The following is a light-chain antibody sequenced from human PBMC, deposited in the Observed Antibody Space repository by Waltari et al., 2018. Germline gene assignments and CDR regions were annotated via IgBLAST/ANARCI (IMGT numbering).Light chain of an antibody. V-gene: IGKV1-5*01. Sequence: DVQMTQSPSTLSASVGDRVTNTCRAREDINTWLAWYPQKPGTAPKLLISDAASLKSGVPSRFSGSGSGTDFTLTITSMQPDDFATYYCQHYKNFPLTFGGGTNVEV. J-gene: IGKJ4*01. CDR3: QHYKNFPLT. CDR2: DAA. CDR1: EDINTW.